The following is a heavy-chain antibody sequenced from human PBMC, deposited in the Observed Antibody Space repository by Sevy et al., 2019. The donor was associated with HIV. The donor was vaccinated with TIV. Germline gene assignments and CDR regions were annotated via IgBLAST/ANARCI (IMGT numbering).Heavy chain of an antibody. V-gene: IGHV1-18*01. CDR2: ISAYNGNT. D-gene: IGHD6-19*01. Sequence: ASVKVSCKVSGYTFNTYRIHWVRQAPGQGLEWMGWISAYNGNTNYAQKLQGRVTMTTDTSTSTAYMELRSLRSDDTAVYYCARDSLGIAVAGTTFDYWGQGTLVTVSS. CDR1: GYTFNTYR. CDR3: ARDSLGIAVAGTTFDY. J-gene: IGHJ4*02.